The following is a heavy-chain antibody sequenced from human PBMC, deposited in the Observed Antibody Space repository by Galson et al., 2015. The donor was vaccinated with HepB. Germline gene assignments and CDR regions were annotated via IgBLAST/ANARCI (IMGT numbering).Heavy chain of an antibody. J-gene: IGHJ4*02. V-gene: IGHV3-43*01. Sequence: SLRLSCAASGFTFDDYTMHWVRQAPGKGLEWVSLISWDGGSTYYADSVKGRFTISRDNSKNSLYLQMNSLRTEDTALYYCAKVGSSSWYYFDYWGQGTLVTVSS. CDR3: AKVGSSSWYYFDY. CDR2: ISWDGGST. D-gene: IGHD6-13*01. CDR1: GFTFDDYT.